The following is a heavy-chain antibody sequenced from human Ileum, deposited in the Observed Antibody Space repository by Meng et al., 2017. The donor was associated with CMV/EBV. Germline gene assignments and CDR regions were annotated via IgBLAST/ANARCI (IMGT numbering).Heavy chain of an antibody. CDR3: ARDSTYPSGLDY. D-gene: IGHD3-10*01. CDR1: GGSSRSSLYY. V-gene: IGHV4-39*07. J-gene: IGHJ4*02. CDR2: ISYSGTA. Sequence: QRQLEGWGPGLVQPSETLSPTCTVSGGSSRSSLYYWGWIRQPPGKGLEWIGTISYSGTAFYNLSLKSRVAISIDTSKFQFSLKLSSVTATDTAVYYCARDSTYPSGLDYWGQGTLVTVSS.